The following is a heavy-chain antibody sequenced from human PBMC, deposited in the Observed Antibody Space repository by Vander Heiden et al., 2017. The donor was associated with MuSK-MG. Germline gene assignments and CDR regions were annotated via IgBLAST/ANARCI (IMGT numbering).Heavy chain of an antibody. J-gene: IGHJ1*01. Sequence: EVQLVESGGGLVKPGGSLRLSCAASGVTFSSYWMYWVREAPGKGLVWVSRINSDGSSTSYADSVKGRFTISRDNAKNTLYLQMNSLRAEDTAVYYCAREDPDLGLEYFQHWGQGTLVTVSS. CDR3: AREDPDLGLEYFQH. V-gene: IGHV3-74*01. CDR1: GVTFSSYW. CDR2: INSDGSST.